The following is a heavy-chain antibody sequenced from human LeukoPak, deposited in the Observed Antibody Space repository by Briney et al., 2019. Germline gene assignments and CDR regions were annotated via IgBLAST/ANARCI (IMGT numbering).Heavy chain of an antibody. CDR1: GFTFSSYA. Sequence: GSLRLSCAASGFTFSSYAMSWVHQAPGKGLEWVSTISGNGGSTYYADSVKGRFTISRDNSKNTLYLQMNSLRAEDTAVYYCAKGTTRVSSPSAFDIWGQGTMVTVSS. CDR2: ISGNGGST. CDR3: AKGTTRVSSPSAFDI. J-gene: IGHJ3*02. D-gene: IGHD3-10*01. V-gene: IGHV3-23*01.